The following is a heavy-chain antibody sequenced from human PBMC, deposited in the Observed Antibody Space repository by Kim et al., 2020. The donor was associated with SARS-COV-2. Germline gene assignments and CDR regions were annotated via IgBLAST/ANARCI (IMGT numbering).Heavy chain of an antibody. V-gene: IGHV1-2*02. CDR1: GYTFTDYY. J-gene: IGHJ5*02. CDR2: INPYSGDT. CDR3: ARSAHFWSGHYLDL. Sequence: ASVKVSCKASGYTFTDYYIHWVRQGPGQGLEWMGWINPYSGDTNYAQKFQGRVTMTRDTSISTPYVELSSLRSDDTAVYYCARSAHFWSGHYLDLWGQGTLITVSP. D-gene: IGHD3-3*01.